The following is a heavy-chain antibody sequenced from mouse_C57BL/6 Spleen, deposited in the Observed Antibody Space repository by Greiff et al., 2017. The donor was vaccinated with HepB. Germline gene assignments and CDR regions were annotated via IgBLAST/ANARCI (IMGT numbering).Heavy chain of an antibody. CDR1: GFTFSSYA. CDR3: TRGSSDDPSYAMDY. CDR2: ISSGGDYI. D-gene: IGHD3-2*02. J-gene: IGHJ4*01. Sequence: EVKLVESGAGLVMPGGSLKLSCAASGFTFSSYAMSWVRQTPENRLEWVAYISSGGDYIYYADTVKGRFTISRDNARNTLYLQMSSLKSEATAMYYCTRGSSDDPSYAMDYWGQGTSVTVSS. V-gene: IGHV5-9-1*02.